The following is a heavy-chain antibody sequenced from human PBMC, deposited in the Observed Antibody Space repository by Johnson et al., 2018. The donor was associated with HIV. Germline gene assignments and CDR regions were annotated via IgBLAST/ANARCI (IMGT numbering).Heavy chain of an antibody. CDR2: IYSGGST. CDR3: ARDKGRGAFDI. D-gene: IGHD3-10*01. J-gene: IGHJ3*02. V-gene: IGHV3-66*01. CDR1: GFTLSNYA. Sequence: EVQLVESGGGLVQPGGSLRLSCAASGFTLSNYAVHWVRQAPGKGLEWVSVIYSGGSTYYADSVKGRVTISRDNAKKSLYLQMNSLRAEDTAVYYCARDKGRGAFDIWGQGTMVTVSS.